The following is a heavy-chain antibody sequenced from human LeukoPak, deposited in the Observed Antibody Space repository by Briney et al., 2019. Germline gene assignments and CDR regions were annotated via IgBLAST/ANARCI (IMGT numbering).Heavy chain of an antibody. V-gene: IGHV1-69*13. CDR3: ARDLGTGTTFISYWFDP. D-gene: IGHD1-1*01. J-gene: IGHJ5*02. Sequence: SVKVSCKASGGTFSSYAISWVRQAPGQGLEWMGGIIPIFGTANYAQKFQGRVTITADESTSTAYMELSSLRSEDTAVYYCARDLGTGTTFISYWFDPWGQGTLVTVSS. CDR2: IIPIFGTA. CDR1: GGTFSSYA.